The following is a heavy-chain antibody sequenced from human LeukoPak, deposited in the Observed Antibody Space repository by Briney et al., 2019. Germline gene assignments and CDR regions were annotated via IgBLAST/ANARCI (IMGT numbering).Heavy chain of an antibody. D-gene: IGHD5-18*01. J-gene: IGHJ4*02. Sequence: SGPTLVNPTQTLTLTCTISGVSLSTSGVGVGWIRQPPGKALEWLALIYWDDDKRYSPSLKSRLTITKDTSKNQVVVRLTNMDPVDTATYYCAHRRGYSKIAYWGQGTQVTVSS. CDR2: IYWDDDK. V-gene: IGHV2-5*02. CDR3: AHRRGYSKIAY. CDR1: GVSLSTSGVG.